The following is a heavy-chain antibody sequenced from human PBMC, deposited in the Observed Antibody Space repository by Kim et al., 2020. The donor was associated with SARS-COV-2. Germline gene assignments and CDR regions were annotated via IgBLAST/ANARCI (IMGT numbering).Heavy chain of an antibody. Sequence: GGSLRLSCAASTFTFISDDISWVRQAPGTGLEWVSAISGSAGVTYYADSVKGRFTISRDKSKNTLYLQMNSLRVEDAAIYYCAKLTWMHVRDAWGQGTTVTVSS. CDR3: AKLTWMHVRDA. D-gene: IGHD3-16*01. J-gene: IGHJ6*02. V-gene: IGHV3-23*01. CDR2: ISGSAGVT. CDR1: TFTFISDD.